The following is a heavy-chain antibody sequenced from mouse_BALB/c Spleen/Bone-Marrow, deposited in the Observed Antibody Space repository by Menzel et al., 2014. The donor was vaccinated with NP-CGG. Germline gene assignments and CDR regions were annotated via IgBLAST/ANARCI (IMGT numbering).Heavy chain of an antibody. CDR3: ARLSYYGRFAY. CDR1: GFDFSRYW. D-gene: IGHD1-1*01. CDR2: INPDSSTI. J-gene: IGHJ3*01. Sequence: EVKVVESGGGLVQPGGSLKLSCAASGFDFSRYWMSWVRQAPGKGLEWIGEINPDSSTINYTPSLKDKFIISRDNAKNTLYLQMSKVRCEDTALYYCARLSYYGRFAYWGQGTLVTVSA. V-gene: IGHV4-1*02.